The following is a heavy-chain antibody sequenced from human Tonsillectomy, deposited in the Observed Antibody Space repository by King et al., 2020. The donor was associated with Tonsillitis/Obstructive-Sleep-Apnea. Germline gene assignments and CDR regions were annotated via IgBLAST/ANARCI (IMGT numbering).Heavy chain of an antibody. J-gene: IGHJ2*01. CDR2: IKLDGSEK. CDR1: GFTFSSYW. V-gene: IGHV3-7*03. CDR3: ERDRAGGWFFDL. Sequence: VQLVESGGGLVQPGGSLRLSCAASGFTFSSYWMYWVRQAPGKGLEWVANIKLDGSEKYYVDSVKGRFTISRDNDKNSLFLQMNSLRAEDTAVYYCERDRAGGWFFDLWGRGTLGTVSS. D-gene: IGHD3-10*01.